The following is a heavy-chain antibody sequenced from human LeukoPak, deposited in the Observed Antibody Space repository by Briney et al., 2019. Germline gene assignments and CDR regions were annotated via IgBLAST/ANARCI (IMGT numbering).Heavy chain of an antibody. D-gene: IGHD6-19*01. Sequence: SVKVSCKASGGTFSSYAIGWVRQAPGQGLEWMGGIIPIFGTANYAQKFQGRVTITADESTSTAYMELSSLRSEDTAVYYCARVVAGLVLNWFDPWGQGTLATVSS. CDR2: IIPIFGTA. V-gene: IGHV1-69*01. J-gene: IGHJ5*02. CDR1: GGTFSSYA. CDR3: ARVVAGLVLNWFDP.